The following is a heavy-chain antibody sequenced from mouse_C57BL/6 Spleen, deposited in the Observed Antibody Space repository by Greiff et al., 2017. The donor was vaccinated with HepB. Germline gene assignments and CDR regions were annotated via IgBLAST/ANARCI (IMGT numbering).Heavy chain of an antibody. V-gene: IGHV1-26*01. D-gene: IGHD4-1*02. CDR3: AATGTLYAMDY. CDR1: GYTFTDYY. Sequence: EVQLQQSGPELVKPGASVKISCKASGYTFTDYYMNWVKQSHGKSLEWIGDINPNNGGTSYNQKFKGKATLTVDKSSSTAYMELRSLTSEDSAVYYCAATGTLYAMDYWGPGTSVTVSS. J-gene: IGHJ4*01. CDR2: INPNNGGT.